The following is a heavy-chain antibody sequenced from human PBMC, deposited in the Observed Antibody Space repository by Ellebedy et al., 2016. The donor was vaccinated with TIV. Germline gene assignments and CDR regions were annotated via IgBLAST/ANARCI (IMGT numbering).Heavy chain of an antibody. CDR2: IKQDGSER. V-gene: IGHV3-7*01. D-gene: IGHD3-22*01. CDR1: GFTFSSYW. Sequence: PGGSLRLSCAASGFTFSSYWMSWVRQAPGKGLEWVASIKQDGSERPYVDSVKGRFTISRDNAKNSLYLQISSLRAEDTAVYYCARVYDSIDYWGQGTLVTVSS. CDR3: ARVYDSIDY. J-gene: IGHJ4*02.